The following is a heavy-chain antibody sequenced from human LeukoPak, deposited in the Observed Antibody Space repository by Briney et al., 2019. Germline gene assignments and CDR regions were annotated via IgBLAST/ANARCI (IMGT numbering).Heavy chain of an antibody. CDR3: AREALGGGGY. Sequence: GGSLRLSCAASGFTVSSNYMSWVRQAPGKGLEWVSIIYSSGSTYYADSVKGRFTFSRDNSKNTLYLQMNSLRAEDTAVYYCAREALGGGGYWGQGTLVTVSS. V-gene: IGHV3-66*01. D-gene: IGHD3-10*01. J-gene: IGHJ4*02. CDR1: GFTVSSNY. CDR2: IYSSGST.